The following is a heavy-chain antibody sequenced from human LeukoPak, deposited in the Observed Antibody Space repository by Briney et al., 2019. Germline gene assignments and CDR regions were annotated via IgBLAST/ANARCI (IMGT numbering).Heavy chain of an antibody. V-gene: IGHV3-7*05. J-gene: IGHJ4*02. CDR3: ARGTDSSGYPGDY. D-gene: IGHD3-22*01. Sequence: GGSLRLSCAASGFIFSSYWMSWVRQAPGKGLEWLANIKRDGSEKYYVDSVKGRFTISRDNAKNSLYLQMNSLRAEDTAVYYCARGTDSSGYPGDYWGQGTLVTVSS. CDR2: IKRDGSEK. CDR1: GFIFSSYW.